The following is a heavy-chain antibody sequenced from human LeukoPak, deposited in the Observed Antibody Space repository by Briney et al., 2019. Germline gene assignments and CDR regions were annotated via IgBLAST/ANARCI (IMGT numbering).Heavy chain of an antibody. D-gene: IGHD3-3*01. Sequence: ASVKVSCKASGGTFSSYAISWVRQAPGQGLEWMGRIIPILGIANYAQKFQGRVTITADKSTSTAYMELSSLRSEDTAVYYCARGGGAHTIFGVVTAQDYYMDVWGKGTTVTVSS. V-gene: IGHV1-69*04. J-gene: IGHJ6*03. CDR1: GGTFSSYA. CDR3: ARGGGAHTIFGVVTAQDYYMDV. CDR2: IIPILGIA.